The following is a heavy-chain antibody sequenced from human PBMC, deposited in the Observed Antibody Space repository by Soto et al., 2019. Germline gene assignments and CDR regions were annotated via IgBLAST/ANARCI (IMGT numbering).Heavy chain of an antibody. CDR3: ARGDGGPVGWFVP. D-gene: IGHD3-16*01. CDR1: GYTFTSYA. V-gene: IGHV1-3*01. J-gene: IGHJ5*02. Sequence: QVQLVQSGAEVKKPGASVKVSCKASGYTFTSYAMHWVRQAPGQRLEWMGWINAGNGNTKYSQKFQGRVTITRDTSASTAYMEMSSLRAEDTAVYYCARGDGGPVGWFVPWGQGTLGTVSS. CDR2: INAGNGNT.